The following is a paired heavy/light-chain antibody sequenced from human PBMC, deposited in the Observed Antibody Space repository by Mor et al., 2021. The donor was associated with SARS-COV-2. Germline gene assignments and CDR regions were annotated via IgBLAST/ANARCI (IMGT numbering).Light chain of an antibody. Sequence: AIRMTQSPSSFSASTGDRVTITCRASQGISSYLAWYQQKPGKAPKLLIYAASTLQSGVPSRFSGSGSGTDFTLTISCLQSEDFATYYCQQYYSYSYTFGQGTKLEIK. CDR1: QGISSY. CDR2: AAS. V-gene: IGKV1-8*01. J-gene: IGKJ2*01. CDR3: QQYYSYSYT.
Heavy chain of an antibody. Sequence: EVQLVESGGGLVQPGGSLRLSCAASGFTFSSYSMNWVRQAPGKGLEWVSYISSSSSTIYYADSVKGRFTISRDNAKNSLYLQMNSLRAEDTAVYYCARDGMGSEGSGWYRRVYYFDYWGQGTLVTVSS. CDR1: GFTFSSYS. V-gene: IGHV3-48*01. D-gene: IGHD6-19*01. CDR3: ARDGMGSEGSGWYRRVYYFDY. J-gene: IGHJ4*02. CDR2: ISSSSSTI.